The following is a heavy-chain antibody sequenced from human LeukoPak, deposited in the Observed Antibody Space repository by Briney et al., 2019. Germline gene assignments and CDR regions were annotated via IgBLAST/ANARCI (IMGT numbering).Heavy chain of an antibody. CDR3: ASQLKYSSGWDEYWYFDL. D-gene: IGHD6-19*01. CDR1: GYSITTGYY. V-gene: IGHV4-61*01. Sequence: SETLSLTCSVSGYSITTGYYWAWIRQPPGKGLEWIGYIYYSGSTNYNPSLKSRVTISVDTSKNQFSLKLSSVTAADTAVYYCASQLKYSSGWDEYWYFDLWGRGTLVTVSS. J-gene: IGHJ2*01. CDR2: IYYSGST.